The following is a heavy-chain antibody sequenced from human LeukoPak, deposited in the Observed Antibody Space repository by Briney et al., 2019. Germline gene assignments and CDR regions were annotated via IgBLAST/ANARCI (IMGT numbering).Heavy chain of an antibody. CDR2: INPSGGSR. CDR3: ARDQEGFDY. Sequence: ASVKVSCKASGYTFTSYYMHWVRQAPGQGLEWMGTINPSGGSRSYAQKFQGRVTMTRDTSTNIVYMELNNLRSEDTAVYYCARDQEGFDYWGQGTLVTVSS. J-gene: IGHJ4*02. V-gene: IGHV1-46*01. CDR1: GYTFTSYY.